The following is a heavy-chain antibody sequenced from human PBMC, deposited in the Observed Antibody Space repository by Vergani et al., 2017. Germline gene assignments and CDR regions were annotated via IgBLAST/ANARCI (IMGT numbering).Heavy chain of an antibody. CDR1: GGSFSGYY. J-gene: IGHJ3*02. D-gene: IGHD1-14*01. CDR2: IYHSGST. CDR3: ARELPDGAFDI. Sequence: QVQLQQWGAGLLKPSETLSLTCAVYGGSFSGYYWSWICQPPGKGLEWIGEIYHSGSTNYNPSLKSRVTITVDKSKNQFSLNLSSVTAADTAVYYCARELPDGAFDIWGQGTMVTVSS. V-gene: IGHV4-34*01.